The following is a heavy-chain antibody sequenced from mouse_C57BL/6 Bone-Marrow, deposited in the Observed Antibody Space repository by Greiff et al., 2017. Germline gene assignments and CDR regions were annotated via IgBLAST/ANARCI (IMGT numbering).Heavy chain of an antibody. CDR2: IDPTSGGT. D-gene: IGHD2-3*01. J-gene: IGHJ2*01. V-gene: IGHV1-72*01. Sequence: QVQLQQPGAELVKPGASVKLSCKASGYTFTSYWMHWVKQRPGPGLEWIGRIDPTSGGTKYNEKFKSKATLTVDTPSSTAYMQLSSLTSEDSAISWYDGTDGYFGGWGQGTTLTVSS. CDR3: DGTDGYFGG. CDR1: GYTFTSYW.